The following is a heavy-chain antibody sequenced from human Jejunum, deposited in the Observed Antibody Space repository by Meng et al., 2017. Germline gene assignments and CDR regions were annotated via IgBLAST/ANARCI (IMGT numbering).Heavy chain of an antibody. J-gene: IGHJ4*02. CDR1: GGSLKAFY. CDR3: ARALGAYGDSGFAY. V-gene: IGHV4-34*01. Sequence: VQLQQGGAGLLTPSATLSLTCAVSGGSLKAFYWNWIRQPPGKGLEWIGEISHSGSTNYNPSLKSRVTISVDRSQNQLSLKLTSASGTDTAVYFCARALGAYGDSGFAYWGQGALVTVSS. D-gene: IGHD4-17*01. CDR2: ISHSGST.